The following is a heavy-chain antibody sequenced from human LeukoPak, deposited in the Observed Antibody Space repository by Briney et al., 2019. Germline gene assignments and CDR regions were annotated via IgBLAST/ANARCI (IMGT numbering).Heavy chain of an antibody. J-gene: IGHJ4*02. CDR2: ISYDGSNK. D-gene: IGHD3-9*01. V-gene: IGHV3-30*18. Sequence: PGRSLGLSCAASGFTFSSYGMHWVRQAPGKGLEWVAVISYDGSNKYYADSVKGRFTISRDNSKNTLYLQMNSLRAEDTAVYYCAKELRYFDWLQSLDYWGQGTLVTVSS. CDR1: GFTFSSYG. CDR3: AKELRYFDWLQSLDY.